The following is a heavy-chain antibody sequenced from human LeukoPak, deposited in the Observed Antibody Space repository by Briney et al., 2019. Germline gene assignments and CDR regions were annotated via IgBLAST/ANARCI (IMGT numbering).Heavy chain of an antibody. J-gene: IGHJ4*02. V-gene: IGHV3-9*01. CDR3: ARVQQYDKFDY. CDR2: ISWNSGSI. Sequence: GGSLRPSRAASGFSLDEFAIDWGRQAPGEGLGWVSGISWNSGSIGYADSVKGRFTISRDNAKNSLYLQMNSLRAEDTAFYYCARVQQYDKFDYWGQGTLVTVSS. CDR1: GFSLDEFA. D-gene: IGHD3-22*01.